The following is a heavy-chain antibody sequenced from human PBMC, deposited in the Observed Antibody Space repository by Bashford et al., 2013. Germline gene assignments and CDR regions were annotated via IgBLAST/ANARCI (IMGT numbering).Heavy chain of an antibody. CDR2: IHPVSGGT. J-gene: IGHJ3*01. V-gene: IGHV1-2*02. CDR1: GYSFTDHD. Sequence: ASVKVSCKAFGYSFTDHDMHWVRQAPGQGLEWVGRIHPVSGGTNSAQKFQGRVTMTRDTSISTAYMELSSLRSDDTAVYFCARDGPVVGVWNAFDVWGQGTVVTVSS. D-gene: IGHD1-26*01. CDR3: ARDGPVVGVWNAFDV.